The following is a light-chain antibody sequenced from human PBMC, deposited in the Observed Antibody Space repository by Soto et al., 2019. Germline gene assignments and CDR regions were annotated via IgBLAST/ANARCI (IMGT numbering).Light chain of an antibody. CDR2: EVS. Sequence: QSALTQPASVSGSPGQSITISCTGTSSDVGSYNLVSWYQQHPGKAPKLMIYEVSKRPSGVSNRFSGSKSGNTASLTISGLQAEDEAYYYSCSYAGSSAVVFGGGTKVTVL. V-gene: IGLV2-23*02. J-gene: IGLJ2*01. CDR3: CSYAGSSAVV. CDR1: SSDVGSYNL.